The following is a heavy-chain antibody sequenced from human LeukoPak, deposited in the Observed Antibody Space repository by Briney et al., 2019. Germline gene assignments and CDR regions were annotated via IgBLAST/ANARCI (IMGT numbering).Heavy chain of an antibody. CDR3: ASTYYDYVWGSWDY. CDR2: IYYSGRT. Sequence: SETLSLTCTVSGGSISSSSYYWGWIRQPPGKGLEWIGSIYYSGRTYYNPSLKSRVTISVDTSKNQFSLKLSSVTAADTAVYYCASTYYDYVWGSWDYWGQGTLVTVSS. J-gene: IGHJ4*02. V-gene: IGHV4-39*07. D-gene: IGHD3-16*01. CDR1: GGSISSSSYY.